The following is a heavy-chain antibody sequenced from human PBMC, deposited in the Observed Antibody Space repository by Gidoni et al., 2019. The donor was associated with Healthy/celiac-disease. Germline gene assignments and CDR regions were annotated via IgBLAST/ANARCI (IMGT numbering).Heavy chain of an antibody. J-gene: IGHJ4*02. V-gene: IGHV1-69*09. Sequence: QVQLVQSGAEVKKPGSSVKVSCKASGGTFSSYAISWVRQAPGQGLEWMGRIIPILGIANYAKKFQGRVTIPAEKSTSTAYMELSSLRSEDTAVYYCARDGLGVGATTNPGYFDYWGQGTLVTVSS. CDR1: GGTFSSYA. D-gene: IGHD1-26*01. CDR2: IIPILGIA. CDR3: ARDGLGVGATTNPGYFDY.